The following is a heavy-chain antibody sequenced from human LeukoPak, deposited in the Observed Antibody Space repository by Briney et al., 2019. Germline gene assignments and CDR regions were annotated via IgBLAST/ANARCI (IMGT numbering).Heavy chain of an antibody. Sequence: PSETLSLTCTVSGGSISSGSYYWSWIRQPAGKGLEWIGRIYTSGSTNYNPSLKSRVTISVDTSKNQFSLKLSSVTAADTAVYYCAARGYSYGYSDAFDIWGQGTMVTVSS. D-gene: IGHD5-18*01. CDR2: IYTSGST. V-gene: IGHV4-61*02. CDR3: AARGYSYGYSDAFDI. CDR1: GGSISSGSYY. J-gene: IGHJ3*02.